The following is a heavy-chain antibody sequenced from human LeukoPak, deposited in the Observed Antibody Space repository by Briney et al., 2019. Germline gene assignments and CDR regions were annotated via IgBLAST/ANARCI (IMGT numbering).Heavy chain of an antibody. V-gene: IGHV3-64*01. CDR1: GFTFSNYA. D-gene: IGHD1-7*01. Sequence: GGSLRLSCAASGFTFSNYAWHWVRQAPGKGLEYVSAISSNGDATFYANSVKGRFTISRDKSKNTLYLQMGSLRPEDMAVYYCVRVGNYREFDYWGQGTLVTVSS. CDR3: VRVGNYREFDY. J-gene: IGHJ4*02. CDR2: ISSNGDAT.